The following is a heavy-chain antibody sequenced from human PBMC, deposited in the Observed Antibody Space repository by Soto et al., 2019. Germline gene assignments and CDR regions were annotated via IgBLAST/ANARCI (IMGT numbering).Heavy chain of an antibody. V-gene: IGHV4-59*01. CDR3: AGGSFYYYMDV. J-gene: IGHJ6*03. Sequence: SETLSLTCTVSGGSITSYYWSWIRQPPGKGLEWIGYIYYSGSTNYNPSLKSRVAISLGTSKNQFSLRLSSVTAADTAVYYCAGGSFYYYMDVWGIGTTVTVSS. CDR2: IYYSGST. D-gene: IGHD1-26*01. CDR1: GGSITSYY.